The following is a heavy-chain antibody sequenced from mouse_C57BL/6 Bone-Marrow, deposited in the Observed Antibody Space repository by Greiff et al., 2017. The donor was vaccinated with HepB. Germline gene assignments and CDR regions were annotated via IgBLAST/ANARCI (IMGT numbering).Heavy chain of an antibody. CDR1: GYTFTSYW. CDR3: AYYGSSKGAY. Sequence: VQMQQSGAELVKPGASVKLSCKASGYTFTSYWMHWVKQRPGQGLEWIGMIHPNSGSTNYNEKFKSKATLTVDKSSSTAYMQLSSLTSEDSAVYYCAYYGSSKGAYWGQGTLVTVSA. J-gene: IGHJ3*01. D-gene: IGHD1-1*01. V-gene: IGHV1-64*01. CDR2: IHPNSGST.